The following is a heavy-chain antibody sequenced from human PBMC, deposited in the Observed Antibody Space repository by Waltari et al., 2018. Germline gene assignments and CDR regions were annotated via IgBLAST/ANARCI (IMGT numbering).Heavy chain of an antibody. V-gene: IGHV3-23*04. CDR1: GFNFNNFA. D-gene: IGHD1-26*01. CDR2: IGSGGDI. Sequence: EVQLVESGGGLVQPGGSLKLSCKVSGFNFNNFAVSWVRQAPGNGLEWVSTIGSGGDIYYGDSVKGRFFISRDNSKNTLYLQMNSLRVEDTAVYYCAKQQGWELFEYFFDYWGQGTLVSVS. CDR3: AKQQGWELFEYFFDY. J-gene: IGHJ4*02.